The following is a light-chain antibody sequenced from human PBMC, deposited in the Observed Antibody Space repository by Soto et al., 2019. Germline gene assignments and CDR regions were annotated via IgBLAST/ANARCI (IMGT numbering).Light chain of an antibody. V-gene: IGKV3-11*01. J-gene: IGKJ4*01. CDR1: QSIGRY. CDR2: DAS. Sequence: EIVLTQSPATLSLSPGERVTLSCRASQSIGRYLARYQHIPGQAPRLLIYDASNSATGIPARFSGSGSGTDFTLSISSLEPEDFADYYCQQRANWLTFGGGTKVEIK. CDR3: QQRANWLT.